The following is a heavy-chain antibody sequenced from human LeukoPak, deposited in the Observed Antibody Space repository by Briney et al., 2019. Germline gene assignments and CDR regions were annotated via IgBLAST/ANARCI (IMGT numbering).Heavy chain of an antibody. J-gene: IGHJ4*02. CDR2: IWYDGSNK. V-gene: IGHV3-33*01. CDR1: GFTFSSYG. Sequence: GGSLRLSCAASGFTFSSYGMHWVRQAPGKGLEWVAVIWYDGSNKYYADSVKGRFTISRDNSKNTLYLQMNSLRAEDTAVYYCARVGYIDEGIDYWGQGTLVTVSS. CDR3: ARVGYIDEGIDY. D-gene: IGHD5-24*01.